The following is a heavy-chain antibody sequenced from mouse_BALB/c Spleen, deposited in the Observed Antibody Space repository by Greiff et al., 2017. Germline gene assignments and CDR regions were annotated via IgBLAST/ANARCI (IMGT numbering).Heavy chain of an antibody. CDR3: TILYLRGAMDY. D-gene: IGHD5-1-1*01. Sequence: VQLQQSGTVLARPGASVKMSCKASGYSFTSYWMHWVKQRPGQGLEWIGAIYPGNSDTSYNQKFKGKAKLTAVTSASTAYMELSSLTNEDSAVYYCTILYLRGAMDYWGQGTSVTVSS. J-gene: IGHJ4*01. CDR2: IYPGNSDT. CDR1: GYSFTSYW. V-gene: IGHV1-5*01.